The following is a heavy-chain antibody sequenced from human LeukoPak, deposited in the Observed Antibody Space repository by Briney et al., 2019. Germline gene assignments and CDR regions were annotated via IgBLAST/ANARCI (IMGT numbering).Heavy chain of an antibody. D-gene: IGHD2-15*01. J-gene: IGHJ4*02. CDR1: EFTFSSYG. Sequence: GGSLRLSCAASEFTFSSYGMSWVRQAPGKGLEWVSSISGSGGSTQYADSVQGRFAISRDNSNNTLYLQMNSLRVEDTAVYYCAKDQAIYCSSSSCYLGYWGQGTLVTVSS. CDR2: ISGSGGST. V-gene: IGHV3-23*01. CDR3: AKDQAIYCSSSSCYLGY.